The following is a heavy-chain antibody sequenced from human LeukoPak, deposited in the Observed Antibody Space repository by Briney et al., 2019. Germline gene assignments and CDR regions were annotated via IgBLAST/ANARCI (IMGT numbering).Heavy chain of an antibody. CDR1: GFTFSSYS. J-gene: IGHJ5*02. CDR2: ISSSSSYI. V-gene: IGHV3-21*01. Sequence: PGGSLRLSCAASGFTFSSYSMNWVRQAPGKGLEWVSSISSSSSYIYYADSVKGRFTISRDNAKNSLYLQMNSLRAEDTAVYYCAREVETGIRFGELSVNWFDPWGQGTLVTVSS. D-gene: IGHD3-10*01. CDR3: AREVETGIRFGELSVNWFDP.